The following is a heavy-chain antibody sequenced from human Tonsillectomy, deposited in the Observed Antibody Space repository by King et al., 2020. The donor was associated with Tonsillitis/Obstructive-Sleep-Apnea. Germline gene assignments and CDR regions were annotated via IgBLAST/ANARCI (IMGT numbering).Heavy chain of an antibody. CDR2: IYWDDDK. V-gene: IGHV2-5*02. CDR3: AHTPYNISWDNWFDP. D-gene: IGHD2-21*01. J-gene: IGHJ5*02. Sequence: TLKESGLTLVKPTQTLTLTCTFSGFSLSTSGVGVGWIRQSPGKALEWLALIYWDDDKRYSPSLKSRLTITKDTSKNQVVLSMTNMDPVDTATYYCAHTPYNISWDNWFDPWGQGTLVTVSS. CDR1: GFSLSTSGVG.